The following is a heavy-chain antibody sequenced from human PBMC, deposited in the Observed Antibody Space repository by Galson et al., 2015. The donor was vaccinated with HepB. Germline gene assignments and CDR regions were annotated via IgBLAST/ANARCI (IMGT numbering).Heavy chain of an antibody. D-gene: IGHD4-11*01. CDR1: GFTFRSYW. CDR2: VNSDGTTT. CDR3: VRGVDSDSGAWS. V-gene: IGHV3-74*01. Sequence: ALRLSCAASGFTFRSYWMHWVRQSPGKGLVWVSRVNSDGTTTNYTESVKGRFIISRDNAKNTLYLQMNSLRADDTAVYYCVRGVDSDSGAWSWGQGTLVTVSS. J-gene: IGHJ5*02.